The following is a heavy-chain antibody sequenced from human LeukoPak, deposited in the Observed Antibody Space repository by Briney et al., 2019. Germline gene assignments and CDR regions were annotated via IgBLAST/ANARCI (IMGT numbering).Heavy chain of an antibody. V-gene: IGHV4-4*09. CDR2: IYSSGNT. J-gene: IGHJ4*02. CDR1: GGSLSGYY. CDR3: ARGSYPHDY. D-gene: IGHD6-6*01. Sequence: SETLSLTCTVSGGSLSGYYWTWIRQSPGKGLEWIGYIYSSGNTNYNPSLKSRVTISVDTSKNQFSLKLSSVTAADTAVYYCARGSYPHDYWGQGTLVTVSS.